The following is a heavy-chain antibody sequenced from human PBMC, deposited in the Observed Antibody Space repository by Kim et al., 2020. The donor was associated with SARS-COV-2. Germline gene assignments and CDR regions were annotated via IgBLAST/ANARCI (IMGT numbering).Heavy chain of an antibody. V-gene: IGHV4-31*03. Sequence: SETLSLTCTVSGGSISSGGYYWSWIRQHPGKGLEWIGYIYYSGSTYYNPSLKSRVTISVDTSKNQFSLKLSSVTAADTAVYYCARVIVSTLQQLVPLGWFDPWGQGTLVTVSS. D-gene: IGHD6-13*01. CDR3: ARVIVSTLQQLVPLGWFDP. CDR1: GGSISSGGYY. CDR2: IYYSGST. J-gene: IGHJ5*02.